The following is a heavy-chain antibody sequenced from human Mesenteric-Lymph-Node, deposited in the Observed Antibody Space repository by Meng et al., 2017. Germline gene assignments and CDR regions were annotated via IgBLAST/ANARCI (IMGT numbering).Heavy chain of an antibody. V-gene: IGHV3-30*04. CDR1: GFTFSSYA. CDR3: ARDWFGTIGAFDI. J-gene: IGHJ3*02. CDR2: ISYDGSNK. D-gene: IGHD2-8*01. Sequence: GGSLRLSCAASGFTFSSYAMHWVRQAPGKGLEWVAVISYDGSNKYYADSVKGRFTISRDNSKNTLYLQMNSLRAEDTAVYYCARDWFGTIGAFDIWGQGTMVTVSS.